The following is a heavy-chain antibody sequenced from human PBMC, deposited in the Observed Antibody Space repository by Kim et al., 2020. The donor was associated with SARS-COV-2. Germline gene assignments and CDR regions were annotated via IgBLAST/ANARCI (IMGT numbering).Heavy chain of an antibody. CDR3: TRDRKLVGGAIFGF. J-gene: IGHJ4*02. CDR2: IKLDGTEY. Sequence: GGSLRLSCAASGFSFSTYWMTWVRQAPGKGLEWVANIKLDGTEYHYVDAVKGRFTISSDNVKNSLFLQMHMLRPEDTDLYDCTRDRKLVGGAIFGFWGQG. CDR1: GFSFSTYW. V-gene: IGHV3-7*01. D-gene: IGHD1-26*01.